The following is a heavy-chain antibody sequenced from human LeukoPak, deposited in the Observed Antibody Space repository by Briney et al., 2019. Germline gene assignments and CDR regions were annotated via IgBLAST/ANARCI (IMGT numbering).Heavy chain of an antibody. CDR2: ISAYNGNT. CDR3: ARAQGYDFWSGYYRYFDY. Sequence: GASVKVSCKASGYRFTSYAIHWVRQDPGQGLEWMGWISAYNGNTNYAQKLQGRVTMTTDTSTSTAYMELRSLRSDDTAVYYCARAQGYDFWSGYYRYFDYWGQGTLVTVSS. J-gene: IGHJ4*02. V-gene: IGHV1-18*01. D-gene: IGHD3-3*01. CDR1: GYRFTSYA.